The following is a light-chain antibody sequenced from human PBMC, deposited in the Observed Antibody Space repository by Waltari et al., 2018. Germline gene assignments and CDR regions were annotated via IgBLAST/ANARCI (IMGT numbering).Light chain of an antibody. CDR3: QQANSFPFT. CDR2: GAS. V-gene: IGKV1-12*01. J-gene: IGKJ3*01. CDR1: QDVGRW. Sequence: DIQMTQSPSSVSASVGDRVTITCRATQDVGRWLAWYQQKPGKAPRQLIYGASTLQSGVPSRFSGSGSGTEFTLTISSLQPEDFATYYCQQANSFPFTFGPGTKVDIK.